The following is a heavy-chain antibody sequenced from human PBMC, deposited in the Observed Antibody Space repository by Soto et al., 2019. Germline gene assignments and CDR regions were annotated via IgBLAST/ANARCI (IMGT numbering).Heavy chain of an antibody. V-gene: IGHV1-18*01. CDR1: GYTFTNYD. CDR3: AGAAIGATLLFYGMDV. D-gene: IGHD5-12*01. Sequence: QVQLVQSGAEVKKPGASVKVSCKASGYTFTNYDISWVRQAPGQGLEWMGWISRDNGNTNYAQKVQDRVTMTTDTXTXXADRELRSLRSDDTAVYYCAGAAIGATLLFYGMDVWGQGTTVTVSS. CDR2: ISRDNGNT. J-gene: IGHJ6*02.